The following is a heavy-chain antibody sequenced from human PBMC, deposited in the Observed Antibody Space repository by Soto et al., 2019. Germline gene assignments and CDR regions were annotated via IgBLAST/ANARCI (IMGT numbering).Heavy chain of an antibody. Sequence: GGSLRLSCTAYGFTFGDYAMSWVRQAPGKGLEWVGFIRSKAYGGTTEYAATVKGRFTISRDDSNSIAYLQMTSLKTEDTAVYYCTIGGHLWFEDWLDPWGQGTLVTVSS. V-gene: IGHV3-49*04. D-gene: IGHD3-10*01. CDR3: TIGGHLWFEDWLDP. CDR1: GFTFGDYA. CDR2: IRSKAYGGTT. J-gene: IGHJ5*02.